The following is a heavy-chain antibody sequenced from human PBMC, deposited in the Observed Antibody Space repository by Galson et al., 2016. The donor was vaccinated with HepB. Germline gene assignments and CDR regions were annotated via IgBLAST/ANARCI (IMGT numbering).Heavy chain of an antibody. V-gene: IGHV4-39*01. CDR3: AGLRKDTVVVPPAKAYYFDY. CDR2: IYYSGST. CDR1: GGSINSTSYY. J-gene: IGHJ4*01. D-gene: IGHD2-2*01. Sequence: ETLSLTCTVSGGSINSTSYYWGWICQPPGKELEWVGNIYYSGSTYYNPSLKSRVTISVDTSKNQFSLRLSSVTAADTAVYYCAGLRKDTVVVPPAKAYYFDYWGHGTLVTVSS.